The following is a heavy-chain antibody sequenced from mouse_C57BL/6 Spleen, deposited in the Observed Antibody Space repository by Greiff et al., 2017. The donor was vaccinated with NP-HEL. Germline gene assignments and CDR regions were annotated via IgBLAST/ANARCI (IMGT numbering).Heavy chain of an antibody. CDR2: IDPSDSYT. CDR1: GYTFTSYW. CDR3: ARSVLRYWYFDV. Sequence: VQLQQPGAELVKPGASVKLSCKASGYTFTSYWMQWVKQRPGQGLEWIGEIDPSDSYTNYNQKFKGKATLTVDTSSSTAYMQLSSLTSEDSAVYYCARSVLRYWYFDVWGTGTTVTVSS. J-gene: IGHJ1*03. D-gene: IGHD1-1*01. V-gene: IGHV1-50*01.